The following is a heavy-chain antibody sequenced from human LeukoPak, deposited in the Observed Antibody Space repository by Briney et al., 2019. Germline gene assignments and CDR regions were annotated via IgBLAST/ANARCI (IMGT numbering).Heavy chain of an antibody. J-gene: IGHJ4*02. CDR3: ARSTAGFDY. CDR2: IKRDGSEK. CDR1: GFTFSSYW. D-gene: IGHD2-2*01. Sequence: PGGSLRLSCAASGFTFSSYWMSWVRQAPGKGLEWVANIKRDGSEKYYVDSVKGRFTISRDNAKNALYLQMNSLRVEDTAVYYCARSTAGFDYWGQGTLVTVSS. V-gene: IGHV3-7*01.